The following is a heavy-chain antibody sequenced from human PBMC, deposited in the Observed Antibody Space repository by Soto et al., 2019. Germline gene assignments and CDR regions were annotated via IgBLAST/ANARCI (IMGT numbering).Heavy chain of an antibody. J-gene: IGHJ4*02. CDR3: ATIRPPYYYDSSGEFDY. CDR1: GGSISSGDYY. D-gene: IGHD3-22*01. Sequence: TSETLSLTCTVSGGSISSGDYYRSWIRQPPGKGLEWIGYIYYSGSTYYNPSLKSRVTISVDTSKNQFSLKLSSVTAADTAVYYCATIRPPYYYDSSGEFDYWGQGTLVTVSS. V-gene: IGHV4-30-4*01. CDR2: IYYSGST.